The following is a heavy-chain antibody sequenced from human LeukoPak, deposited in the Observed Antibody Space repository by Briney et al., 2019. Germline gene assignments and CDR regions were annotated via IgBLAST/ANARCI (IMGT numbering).Heavy chain of an antibody. CDR1: GGSISSSSYY. D-gene: IGHD6-13*01. CDR3: ARDLAAATRYFDL. V-gene: IGHV4-39*07. J-gene: IGHJ2*01. Sequence: PSETLSLTCTVSGGSISSSSYYWGWIRQPPGKGLEWIGSIYYSGSTYYNPSLKSRVTISVDTSKNQFSLKLSSVTAANTAVYYCARDLAAATRYFDLWGRGTLVTVSS. CDR2: IYYSGST.